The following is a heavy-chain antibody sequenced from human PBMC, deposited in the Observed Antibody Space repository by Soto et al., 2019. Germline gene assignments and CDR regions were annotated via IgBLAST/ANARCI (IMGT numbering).Heavy chain of an antibody. Sequence: QVQLVQSGAEVKKPGASVKVSCKASGYTFTSYDINWVRQATGQGLEWMGWMNPNSGNTGYAQKFQGSVTMTRNTSISTAYMELSSLRSEDTAVYYCARVTTRVRGVPGGYWGQGALVTVSS. CDR1: GYTFTSYD. CDR2: MNPNSGNT. D-gene: IGHD3-10*01. J-gene: IGHJ4*02. CDR3: ARVTTRVRGVPGGY. V-gene: IGHV1-8*01.